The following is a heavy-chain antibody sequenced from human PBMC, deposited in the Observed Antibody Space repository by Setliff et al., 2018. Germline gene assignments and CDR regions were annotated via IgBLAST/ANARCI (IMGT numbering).Heavy chain of an antibody. D-gene: IGHD1-26*01. CDR2: INPNSGGT. V-gene: IGHV1-2*02. J-gene: IGHJ5*02. Sequence: ASVKVSCKASGYTFTGYYIHWVRQAPGHGLEWMGWINPNSGGTNFAQKFQGRVTMTRDTSISTAYMELSRLRSDDTAVYHCARSPGAQNSGSYFPMGWFDPWGQGTLVTVSS. CDR3: ARSPGAQNSGSYFPMGWFDP. CDR1: GYTFTGYY.